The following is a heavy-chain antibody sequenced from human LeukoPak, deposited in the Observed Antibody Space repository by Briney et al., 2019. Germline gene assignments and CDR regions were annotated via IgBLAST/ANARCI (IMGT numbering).Heavy chain of an antibody. CDR2: IRYDGSNK. J-gene: IGHJ3*02. CDR1: GFTFSSYG. CDR3: AGAWSGVDAFDI. V-gene: IGHV3-30*02. D-gene: IGHD3-10*01. Sequence: GGSLRLSCAASGFTFSSYGMHWVRQAPGKGLEWVAFIRYDGSNKYYADSVKGRFTISRDNSKNTLYLQMNSLRAEDTAVYYCAGAWSGVDAFDIWGQGTMVTVSS.